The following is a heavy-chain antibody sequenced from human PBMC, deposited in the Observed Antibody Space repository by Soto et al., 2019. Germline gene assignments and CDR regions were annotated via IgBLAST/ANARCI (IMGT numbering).Heavy chain of an antibody. Sequence: SETLSLSCTVSGGSISSYYWSWIRQPPGKGLEWIGYIYYSGSTNYNPSLKSRVTISVDTSKNQFSLKLSSVTAADTAVYYCARDSLPAATDYYYYYMDVWGKRTTVTVSS. D-gene: IGHD2-2*01. J-gene: IGHJ6*03. CDR1: GGSISSYY. V-gene: IGHV4-59*01. CDR3: ARDSLPAATDYYYYYMDV. CDR2: IYYSGST.